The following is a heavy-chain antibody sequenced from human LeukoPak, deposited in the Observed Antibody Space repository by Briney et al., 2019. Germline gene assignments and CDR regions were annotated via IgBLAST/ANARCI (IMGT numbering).Heavy chain of an antibody. CDR1: GFTFDDYA. Sequence: GRSLRLSCAASGFTFDDYAMHWVRQAPGKGLEWVSGISWNSGSIGYADSVKGRFTISRDNAKNSLYLQMNSLRAEDTALYYCAKDMSYLVPAAIDYWGQGILVTVSS. CDR2: ISWNSGSI. V-gene: IGHV3-9*01. D-gene: IGHD2-2*01. J-gene: IGHJ4*02. CDR3: AKDMSYLVPAAIDY.